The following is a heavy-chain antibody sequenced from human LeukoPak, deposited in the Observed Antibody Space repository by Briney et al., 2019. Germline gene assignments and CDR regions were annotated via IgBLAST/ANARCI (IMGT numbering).Heavy chain of an antibody. CDR2: IYYSGST. CDR1: GGSFSGYY. Sequence: SETLSLTCAVYGGSFSGYYWSWIRQHPGKGLEWIGYIYYSGSTYYNPSLKSRVTISVDTSKNQFSLKLSSVTAADTAVYYCARERIVATINPGSAGAFDIWGQGTMVTVSS. V-gene: IGHV4-31*11. D-gene: IGHD5-12*01. J-gene: IGHJ3*02. CDR3: ARERIVATINPGSAGAFDI.